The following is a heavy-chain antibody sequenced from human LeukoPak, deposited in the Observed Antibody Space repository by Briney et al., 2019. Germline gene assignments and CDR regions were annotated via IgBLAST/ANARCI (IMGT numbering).Heavy chain of an antibody. CDR3: VKRFYDRSGYDY. CDR2: ISSNGDST. CDR1: GFIFSSYV. V-gene: IGHV3-64D*09. J-gene: IGHJ4*02. D-gene: IGHD3-22*01. Sequence: SGGSLRLSCAASGFIFSSYVMSWVRQAPGKGLEYVSAISSNGDSTYYADSVKGRFTISRDNSKNTLYLQMSSLRVEDTAVYYCVKRFYDRSGYDYWGQGTLVTVSS.